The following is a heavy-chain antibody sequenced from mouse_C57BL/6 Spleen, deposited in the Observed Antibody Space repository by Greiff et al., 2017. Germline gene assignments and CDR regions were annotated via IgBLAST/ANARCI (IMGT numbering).Heavy chain of an antibody. V-gene: IGHV7-3*01. Sequence: VQLKQSGGGLVQPGGSLSLSCAASGFTFTDYYMSWVRQPPGKALEWLGFIRNKANGYTTEYSASVKGRFTISRDNSQSILYLQMNALRAEDSATYYCARYDYDAMDYWGQGTSVTVSS. J-gene: IGHJ4*01. CDR1: GFTFTDYY. CDR2: IRNKANGYTT. CDR3: ARYDYDAMDY.